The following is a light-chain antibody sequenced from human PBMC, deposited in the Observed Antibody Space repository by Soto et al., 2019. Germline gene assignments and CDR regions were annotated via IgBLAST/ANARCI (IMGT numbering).Light chain of an antibody. Sequence: AIQMTQSPSSLSASVGDRVTITCRASQGIRNDVGWYQQKPGKAPKLLIFAASSLQSGVPSRFSGSGSGTEFTLTISSLQPEDSASYYCQQDYNYPITFGQGTRLEIK. V-gene: IGKV1-6*01. J-gene: IGKJ5*01. CDR2: AAS. CDR1: QGIRND. CDR3: QQDYNYPIT.